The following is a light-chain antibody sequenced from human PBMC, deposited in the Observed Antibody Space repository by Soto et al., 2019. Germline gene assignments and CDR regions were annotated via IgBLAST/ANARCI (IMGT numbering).Light chain of an antibody. V-gene: IGKV3-20*01. Sequence: EIVLTQSPGTLSLSPGERATLPCRASQNITNNYVAWYQHKPGQAPRLLIYGASSRATGIPVRFSGSGSGTDFTLTISRLEPEDFAVYYCQQHGNSPRTFGQGTTVEIK. CDR1: QNITNNY. CDR3: QQHGNSPRT. J-gene: IGKJ1*01. CDR2: GAS.